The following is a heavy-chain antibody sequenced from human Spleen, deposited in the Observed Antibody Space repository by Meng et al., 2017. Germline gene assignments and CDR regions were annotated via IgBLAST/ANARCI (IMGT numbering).Heavy chain of an antibody. CDR3: ARDFSKGDY. Sequence: EVQLVESGGGLVKPGTSLRLSCAASGFTFSSYTMHWVRLAPRKGLEWVSSISSGGNYIYYADSLKGRFTISRDNAKNSLFLQMSSLRAEDTGLYYCARDFSKGDYWGLGTLVTVSS. CDR2: ISSGGNYI. D-gene: IGHD2/OR15-2a*01. CDR1: GFTFSSYT. V-gene: IGHV3-21*01. J-gene: IGHJ4*02.